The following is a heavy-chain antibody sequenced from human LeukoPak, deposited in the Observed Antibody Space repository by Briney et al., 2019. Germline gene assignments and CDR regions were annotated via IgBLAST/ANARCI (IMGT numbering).Heavy chain of an antibody. CDR1: GGSISSSSYY. CDR2: IYYSGST. Sequence: PSETLSLTCTVSGGSISSSSYYWGWIRQPPGKGLEWIGSIYYSGSTYYNPSLKSRVTISVDTSKNQFSLKLSSVTAADTAVYYCARVGSVLRYSSSWYLDPWGQGTLVTVSS. J-gene: IGHJ5*02. D-gene: IGHD6-13*01. CDR3: ARVGSVLRYSSSWYLDP. V-gene: IGHV4-39*07.